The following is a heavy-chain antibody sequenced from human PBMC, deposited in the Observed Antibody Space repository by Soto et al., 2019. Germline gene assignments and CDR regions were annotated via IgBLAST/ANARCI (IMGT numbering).Heavy chain of an antibody. V-gene: IGHV3-23*01. CDR1: GFTFRSYA. CDR2: ISGSGGST. D-gene: IGHD3-22*01. Sequence: GGSMELSSAASGFTFRSYAMSWVRQAPGKGLEWVSAISGSGGSTYYADSVKGRFTISRDNSKNTLYLQMNSLRAEDTAVYYCAKIRVDYYDSSGYVDAFDIWGQGTMVTVSS. CDR3: AKIRVDYYDSSGYVDAFDI. J-gene: IGHJ3*02.